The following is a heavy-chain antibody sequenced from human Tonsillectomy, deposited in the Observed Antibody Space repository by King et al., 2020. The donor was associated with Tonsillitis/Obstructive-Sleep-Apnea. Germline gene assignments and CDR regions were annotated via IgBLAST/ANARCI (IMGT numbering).Heavy chain of an antibody. D-gene: IGHD6-13*01. CDR3: ARERYSSSWRQSGLNDY. Sequence: VQLVESGGGLVKPGGSLRLSCAASGFTFSDYYMSWIRQAPGKGLEWVSYISSSSSYTNYADSLKGRFTISRDNAKNSLYLQMNSLRAEDTAVYYCARERYSSSWRQSGLNDYWGQGTLVTVSS. CDR1: GFTFSDYY. J-gene: IGHJ4*02. V-gene: IGHV3-11*05. CDR2: ISSSSSYT.